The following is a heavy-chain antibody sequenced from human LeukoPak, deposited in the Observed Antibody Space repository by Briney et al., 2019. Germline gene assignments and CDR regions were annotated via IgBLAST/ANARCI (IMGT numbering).Heavy chain of an antibody. CDR2: IYPGDSDT. CDR3: ARALAVSGSGSYPEYFQH. CDR1: GYSFTSYW. J-gene: IGHJ1*01. Sequence: GESLKISCKGSGYSFTSYWIGWVRQMPGKGLEWMGIIYPGDSDTRYSPSFQGQVTISADKSISTAYLQWSSLKASDTAMYYCARALAVSGSGSYPEYFQHWGQGTLVTVSS. D-gene: IGHD1-26*01. V-gene: IGHV5-51*01.